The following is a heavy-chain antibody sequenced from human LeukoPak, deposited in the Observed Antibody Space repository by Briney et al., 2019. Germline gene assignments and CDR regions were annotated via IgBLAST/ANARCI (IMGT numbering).Heavy chain of an antibody. CDR3: ARGGQSSSWFWID. CDR1: GITFSRYW. Sequence: PGGSLTLSCAASGITFSRYWMTWVRQAPGKGPEWVATIKQDGSEKYYVDSVKGRFTISRDNTKNSLYLQVNSLRAEDTAVYYCARGGQSSSWFWIDWGQGTQVTVSS. V-gene: IGHV3-7*01. J-gene: IGHJ4*02. D-gene: IGHD6-19*01. CDR2: IKQDGSEK.